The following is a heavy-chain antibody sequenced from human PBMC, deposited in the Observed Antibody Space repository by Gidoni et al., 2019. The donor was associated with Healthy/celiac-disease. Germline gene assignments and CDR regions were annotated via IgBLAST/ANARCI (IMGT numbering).Heavy chain of an antibody. CDR1: GGSISSGGYY. CDR3: ARGGDGPNLNPGFDY. CDR2: TYVSGRT. J-gene: IGHJ4*02. D-gene: IGHD7-27*01. Sequence: QVQLQESGPGLAKPSQTLSLTCTVSGGSISSGGYYWSWIRQHPGKGPEWIGYTYVSGRTYYNPSLKSRVTISVDTSKNQFSLKLSSVTAAATAVYYCARGGDGPNLNPGFDYWGQGTLVTVSS. V-gene: IGHV4-31*03.